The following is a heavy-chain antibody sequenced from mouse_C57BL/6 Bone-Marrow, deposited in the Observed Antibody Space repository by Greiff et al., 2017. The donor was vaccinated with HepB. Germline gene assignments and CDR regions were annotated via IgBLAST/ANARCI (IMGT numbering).Heavy chain of an antibody. D-gene: IGHD4-1*02. Sequence: EVKVVESGGDLVKPGGSLKLSCAASGFTFSSYGMSWVRQTPDKRLEWVATISSGGSYTYYPDSVKGRFTISRDNAKNTLYLQMSSLKSEDTAMYYCARSPTGNFDYWGQGTTLTVSS. V-gene: IGHV5-6*01. CDR2: ISSGGSYT. J-gene: IGHJ2*01. CDR3: ARSPTGNFDY. CDR1: GFTFSSYG.